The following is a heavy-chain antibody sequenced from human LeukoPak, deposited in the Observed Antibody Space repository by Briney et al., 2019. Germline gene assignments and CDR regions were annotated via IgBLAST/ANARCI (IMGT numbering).Heavy chain of an antibody. CDR3: ARDLGFDYYDSSGYYEQGYAFDI. Sequence: GASVKVSCKVSGYTLTELSMHWVRQAPGKGLEWMGGFDPEDGETIYAQKFQGRVTMTEDTSTDTAYMELSSLRSEDTAVYYCARDLGFDYYDSSGYYEQGYAFDIWGQGTMVTVSS. D-gene: IGHD3-22*01. J-gene: IGHJ3*02. CDR2: FDPEDGET. V-gene: IGHV1-24*01. CDR1: GYTLTELS.